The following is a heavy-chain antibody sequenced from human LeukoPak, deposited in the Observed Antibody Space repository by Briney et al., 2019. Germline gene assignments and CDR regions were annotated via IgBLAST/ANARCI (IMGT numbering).Heavy chain of an antibody. CDR3: AGDRGDSPRDYYESSGWFDP. D-gene: IGHD3-22*01. V-gene: IGHV3-7*01. Sequence: PGGSLRLSCAASGFTFSSYWMSWVHQAPGKGLEWVANINQDGSEKYYVDSVKGRFTISRDNAKNSLYLQMHSLSAEDKAVYYCAGDRGDSPRDYYESSGWFDPWGQGTLVTVSS. CDR1: GFTFSSYW. CDR2: INQDGSEK. J-gene: IGHJ5*02.